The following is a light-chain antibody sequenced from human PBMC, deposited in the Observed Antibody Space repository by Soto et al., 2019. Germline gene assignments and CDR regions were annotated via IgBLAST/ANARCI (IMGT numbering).Light chain of an antibody. J-gene: IGKJ5*01. CDR2: GTS. CDR1: QSVKSSY. V-gene: IGKV3-20*01. CDR3: QQYGSSIT. Sequence: EIVLTQSPGTLSLSPGARAPLPCRASQSVKSSYLAWYQHKPGQAPRLLIYGTSSRATGIPDRFSGSGSGTDFTLTISRLEPEDFAVYYCQQYGSSITFGQGTRLEIK.